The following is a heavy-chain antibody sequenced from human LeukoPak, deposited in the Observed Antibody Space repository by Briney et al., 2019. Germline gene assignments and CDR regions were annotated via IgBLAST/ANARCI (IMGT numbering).Heavy chain of an antibody. CDR2: IYSTGSI. J-gene: IGHJ3*02. D-gene: IGHD1-1*01. CDR3: ARWNLDLAYDI. Sequence: PSETLSLTCAVSGYSISSGYYWTWIRQPPGKGLEWLGYIYSTGSISYNPSLESRVTISIDTSKNTFSLKLTSVTAADTAVYFCARWNLDLAYDIWGQGTMVTVSS. V-gene: IGHV4-38-2*01. CDR1: GYSISSGYY.